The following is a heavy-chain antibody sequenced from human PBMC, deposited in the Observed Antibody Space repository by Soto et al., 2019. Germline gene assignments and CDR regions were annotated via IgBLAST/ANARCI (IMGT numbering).Heavy chain of an antibody. V-gene: IGHV5-10-1*01. D-gene: IGHD2-2*01. J-gene: IGHJ3*02. CDR3: ARRLGYCSSTSCSDAFDI. CDR1: GYSFTSCW. Sequence: KVGESLKISCKGSGYSFTSCWISWVRQMPGKGREWMGRIDPSDSYTNYSPSFQGHVTISADKSISTAYLQWSSLKASDTAMYYCARRLGYCSSTSCSDAFDIWGQGTMVTVS. CDR2: IDPSDSYT.